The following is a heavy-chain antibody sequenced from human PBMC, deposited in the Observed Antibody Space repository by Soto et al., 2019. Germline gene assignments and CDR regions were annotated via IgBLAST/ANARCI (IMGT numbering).Heavy chain of an antibody. J-gene: IGHJ6*02. CDR3: TRTILIMGTTYYFGIDV. V-gene: IGHV1-69*01. Sequence: QVQLVQSGAEVKKPGSSVKVSCKASGGTISRYAISWVRQAPAQGLEWMGGIIPISGTTKYAQKFQGRVTITADESPSTAYMELSSLRSEDTAVYYCTRTILIMGTTYYFGIDVWGQGTTVTVSS. CDR1: GGTISRYA. D-gene: IGHD1-7*01. CDR2: IIPISGTT.